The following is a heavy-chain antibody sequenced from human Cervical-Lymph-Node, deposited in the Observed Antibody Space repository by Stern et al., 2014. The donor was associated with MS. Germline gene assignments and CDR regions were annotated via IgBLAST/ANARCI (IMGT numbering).Heavy chain of an antibody. Sequence: VQLVESEAEVKKPGSSVKVSCKASGGTFSSYTISWVRQAPGQGLEWMGRIIPILGIANYAQKFQGRVTITADKSTSTAYMELSSLRSEDTAVYYCASWSRLRLGESYYFDYWGQGTLVTVSS. V-gene: IGHV1-69*09. CDR2: IIPILGIA. J-gene: IGHJ4*02. CDR3: ASWSRLRLGESYYFDY. D-gene: IGHD3-16*01. CDR1: GGTFSSYT.